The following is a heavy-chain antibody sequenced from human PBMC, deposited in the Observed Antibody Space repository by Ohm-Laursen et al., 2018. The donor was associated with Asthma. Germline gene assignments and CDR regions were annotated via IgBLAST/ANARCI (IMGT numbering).Heavy chain of an antibody. D-gene: IGHD3-3*01. V-gene: IGHV3-21*01. Sequence: SLRLSCSASGFTFSRYSMNWVRQAPGKGLEWVSSINNSPSFIYYADSVKGRFTVSRDDAKNSLYLQMNSLRAEDTAVYYCARAGVTFWRNVNWFDPWGQGTLVTVSS. CDR3: ARAGVTFWRNVNWFDP. CDR1: GFTFSRYS. CDR2: INNSPSFI. J-gene: IGHJ5*02.